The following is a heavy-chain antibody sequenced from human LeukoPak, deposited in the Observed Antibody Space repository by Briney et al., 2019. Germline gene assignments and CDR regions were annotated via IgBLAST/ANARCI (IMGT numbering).Heavy chain of an antibody. D-gene: IGHD2-15*01. CDR3: ARDRVGYSGFDY. CDR2: ISGSGGST. CDR1: GFTFSSYA. V-gene: IGHV3-23*01. J-gene: IGHJ4*02. Sequence: TGGSLRLSCAASGFTFSSYAMSWVRQAPGKGLEWVSAISGSGGSTYYADSVKGRFTISRDNSKNTLYLQMNSLRAEDTAVYYCARDRVGYSGFDYWGQGTLVTVSS.